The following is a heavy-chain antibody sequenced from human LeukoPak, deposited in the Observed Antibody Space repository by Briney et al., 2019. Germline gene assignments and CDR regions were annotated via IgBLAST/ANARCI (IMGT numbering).Heavy chain of an antibody. V-gene: IGHV4-39*01. J-gene: IGHJ4*02. CDR1: GGSINRSYYY. CDR2: IYYSGST. CDR3: ARMPWLVPFDY. D-gene: IGHD6-19*01. Sequence: PSETLSLTCTVSGGSINRSYYYWGWIRQPPGKGLEWIGSIYYSGSTYYNPSLKSRVTISVDTSKNQFSLKLSSVTAADTAAYYCARMPWLVPFDYWGQGTLVTVSS.